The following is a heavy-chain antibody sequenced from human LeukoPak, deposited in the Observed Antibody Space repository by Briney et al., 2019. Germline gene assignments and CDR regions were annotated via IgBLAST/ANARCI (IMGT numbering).Heavy chain of an antibody. D-gene: IGHD6-6*01. CDR1: GGSISSGGYY. J-gene: IGHJ3*02. CDR3: ARVATRSDAFDI. CDR2: IYYSGST. Sequence: SETLSLTCTVSGGSISSGGYYWSWIRQHPGKGLEWIGYIYYSGSTNYNPSLKSRVTISVDTSKNQFSLKLSSVTAADTAVYYCARVATRSDAFDIWGQGTMVTVSS. V-gene: IGHV4-61*08.